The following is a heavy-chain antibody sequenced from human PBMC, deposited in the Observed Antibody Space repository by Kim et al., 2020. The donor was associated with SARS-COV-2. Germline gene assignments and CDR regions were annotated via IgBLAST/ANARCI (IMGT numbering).Heavy chain of an antibody. V-gene: IGHV1-24*01. CDR3: ATWGRGYSYGFDY. J-gene: IGHJ4*02. D-gene: IGHD5-18*01. Sequence: FQGRVTMTEDTSTDTAYMELSSLRSEDTAVYYCATWGRGYSYGFDYWGQGTLVTVSS.